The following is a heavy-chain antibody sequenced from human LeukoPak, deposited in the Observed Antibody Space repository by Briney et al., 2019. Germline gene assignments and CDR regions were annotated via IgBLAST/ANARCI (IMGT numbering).Heavy chain of an antibody. D-gene: IGHD2-2*01. Sequence: QSGGSLRLSCAASGFTFSSYGMHWVRQAPGKGLEGVAGISYDGSNKYYEDSVKGRFTISRDNSKNTLYLQMNSLRAEDTAVYYCAKDKDVVVPAATIDYWGQGTLVSVSS. J-gene: IGHJ4*02. CDR3: AKDKDVVVPAATIDY. CDR1: GFTFSSYG. V-gene: IGHV3-30*18. CDR2: ISYDGSNK.